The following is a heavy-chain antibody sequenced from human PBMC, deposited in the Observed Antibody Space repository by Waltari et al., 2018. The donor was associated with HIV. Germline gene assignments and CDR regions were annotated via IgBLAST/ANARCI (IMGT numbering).Heavy chain of an antibody. D-gene: IGHD2-15*01. J-gene: IGHJ4*02. V-gene: IGHV3-7*01. CDR3: ARIRGKGWSDY. Sequence: EVQLVESGGGLVQPGGSLRLSCAASGFTFSSYWMSWVRQAPGKGLEWVANIKQEGSEEYYVDSVKGRVTISRDNAKNSLYLQMNSLRAEDTAVYYCARIRGKGWSDYWGQGTLVTVSS. CDR1: GFTFSSYW. CDR2: IKQEGSEE.